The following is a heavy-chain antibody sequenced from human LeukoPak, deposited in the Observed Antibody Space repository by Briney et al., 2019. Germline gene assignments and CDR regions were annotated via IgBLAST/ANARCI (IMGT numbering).Heavy chain of an antibody. D-gene: IGHD3-10*01. CDR2: ISGSGGST. Sequence: GGSLRLSCAASGFTFSSYGMSWVRQAPGKGLEWVSAISGSGGSTYYADSVKGRFTISRDNAKNTLYLQMNSLRAEDTAVYYCARDLNYGSGTRIDPWGQGTLVTVSS. V-gene: IGHV3-23*01. CDR3: ARDLNYGSGTRIDP. CDR1: GFTFSSYG. J-gene: IGHJ5*02.